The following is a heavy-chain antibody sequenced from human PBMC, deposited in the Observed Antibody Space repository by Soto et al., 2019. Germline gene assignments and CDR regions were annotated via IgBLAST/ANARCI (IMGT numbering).Heavy chain of an antibody. V-gene: IGHV1-2*04. CDR3: TREHYDFWSGYYRSPFLRLALDP. CDR2: INPNSGGT. Sequence: ASVKVSCKASGYTFTGYYMHWVRQAPGQGLEWMGWINPNSGGTNYAQKFQGWVTMTRDTSISTAYMELSRLRSDDTAVYYCTREHYDFWSGYYRSPFLRLALDPLGQGTLVTVS. D-gene: IGHD3-3*01. CDR1: GYTFTGYY. J-gene: IGHJ5*02.